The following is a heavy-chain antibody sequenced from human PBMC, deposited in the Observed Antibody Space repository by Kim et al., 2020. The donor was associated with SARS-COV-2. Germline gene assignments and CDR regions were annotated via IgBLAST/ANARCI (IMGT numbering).Heavy chain of an antibody. CDR2: ISYDGSNK. CDR3: ARDSRSGLLWFGELSIGGYFKH. J-gene: IGHJ1*01. D-gene: IGHD3-10*01. V-gene: IGHV3-30*04. Sequence: GGSLRLSCAASGFTFSSYAMHWVRQAPGKGLEWVAVISYDGSNKYYADSVKGRFTISRDNSKNTLYLQMNSLRAEDTAVYYCARDSRSGLLWFGELSIGGYFKHWGQGTLVTVSS. CDR1: GFTFSSYA.